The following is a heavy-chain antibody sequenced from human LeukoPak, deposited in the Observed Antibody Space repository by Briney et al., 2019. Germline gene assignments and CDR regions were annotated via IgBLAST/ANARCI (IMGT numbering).Heavy chain of an antibody. CDR1: GYTFTGYY. V-gene: IGHV1-8*02. J-gene: IGHJ1*01. CDR3: ARAAVAGLAR. Sequence: GASVKVSCKASGYTFTGYYVHWVRQAPGQGLEWMGWINPNSGNTGYAQKFQGRVTMTRNTSISTAYMELSSLRSEDTAVYYCARAAVAGLARWGQGTLVTVSS. CDR2: INPNSGNT. D-gene: IGHD6-19*01.